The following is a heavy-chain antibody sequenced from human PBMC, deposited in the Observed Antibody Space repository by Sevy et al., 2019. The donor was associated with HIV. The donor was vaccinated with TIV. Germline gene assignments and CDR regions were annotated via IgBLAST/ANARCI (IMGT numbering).Heavy chain of an antibody. V-gene: IGHV3-30-3*01. CDR1: GFTFSSYA. Sequence: GESLKISCAASGFTFSSYAMHWVRQAPGKGLEWVAVISYDGSNKYYADSVKGRFTISRDNSKNTLYLQMNSLRAEDTAVYYCARESSYGSGRPLDYWGQGTLVTVSS. CDR3: ARESSYGSGRPLDY. D-gene: IGHD3-10*01. CDR2: ISYDGSNK. J-gene: IGHJ4*02.